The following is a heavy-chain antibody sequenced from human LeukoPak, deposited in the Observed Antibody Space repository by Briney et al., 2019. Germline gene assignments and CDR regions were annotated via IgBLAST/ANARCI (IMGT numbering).Heavy chain of an antibody. CDR2: IKEDGTEK. J-gene: IGHJ4*02. Sequence: GGSLRHSRAASGFAFSTSWISWVRQTPGKGLEWVADIKEDGTEKDYVDSVKGRFTVSRDNAENSLYLQMNSLRVDDTAVYYCARDPLNGALDDWGERTLVTVSS. CDR3: ARDPLNGALDD. V-gene: IGHV3-7*01. CDR1: GFAFSTSW. D-gene: IGHD4-17*01.